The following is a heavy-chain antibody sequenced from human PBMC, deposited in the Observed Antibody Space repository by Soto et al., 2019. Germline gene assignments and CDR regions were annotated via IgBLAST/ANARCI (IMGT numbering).Heavy chain of an antibody. Sequence: QVQLQQWGAGLLKPSETLSLTCAVYGGSFSGYYWSWIRQPPGKGLEWIGEINHSGNTNYNPSLKSRVTISVDTSKNQFSLKLSSVTAADTAVYYCAREGAYRAARRIDYWGQGTLVTVSS. CDR1: GGSFSGYY. D-gene: IGHD6-6*01. J-gene: IGHJ4*02. V-gene: IGHV4-34*01. CDR2: INHSGNT. CDR3: AREGAYRAARRIDY.